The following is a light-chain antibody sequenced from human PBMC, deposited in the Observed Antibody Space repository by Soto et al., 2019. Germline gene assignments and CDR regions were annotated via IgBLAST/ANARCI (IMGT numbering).Light chain of an antibody. CDR1: QGISSY. CDR3: QQYYSYPLT. CDR2: AAS. Sequence: IQLTQSPSSLSASIGDRVTITCRASQGISSYLAWYQQKPGKAPKLLIYAASTLQSGVPSRFSGSGSGTDFTLTISCLQPEDFATYYCQQYYSYPLTFGGGTKVDIK. J-gene: IGKJ4*01. V-gene: IGKV1-8*01.